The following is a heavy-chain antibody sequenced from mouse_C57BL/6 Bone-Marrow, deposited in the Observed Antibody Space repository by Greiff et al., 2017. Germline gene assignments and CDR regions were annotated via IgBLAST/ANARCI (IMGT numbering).Heavy chain of an antibody. CDR3: AGLWPFAY. Sequence: QVQLKQSGAGLATPGASVKLSCTASGYTFTSYWMPWVQQRPGQGLEWIGYINPSSGYTKYNDNFKSKATWTADKSCSTAYMQQSILTYEDSAVYYCAGLWPFAYWGQGTLVTVSA. J-gene: IGHJ3*01. CDR2: INPSSGYT. D-gene: IGHD1-1*02. V-gene: IGHV1-7*01. CDR1: GYTFTSYW.